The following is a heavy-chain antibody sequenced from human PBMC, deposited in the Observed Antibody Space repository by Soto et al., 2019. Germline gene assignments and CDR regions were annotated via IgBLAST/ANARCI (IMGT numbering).Heavy chain of an antibody. J-gene: IGHJ4*02. CDR1: GGSISSGGYS. D-gene: IGHD3-10*02. Sequence: QLQLQESGSGLVKPSQTLSLTCAVSGGSISSGGYSWSWIRQPPGKGLEWIGYIYHSGSTYYNPSLKSRVTISVDRSKNQSSLKLSSLTAADTAVYYCASRSMLNYFDSWGQGTLVTVSS. CDR3: ASRSMLNYFDS. CDR2: IYHSGST. V-gene: IGHV4-30-2*01.